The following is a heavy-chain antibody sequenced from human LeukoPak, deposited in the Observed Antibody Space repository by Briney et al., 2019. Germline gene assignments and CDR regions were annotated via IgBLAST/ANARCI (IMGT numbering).Heavy chain of an antibody. Sequence: GESLKISCKGSGYSFTSYWIGWVRQMPGKGLEWMGIIYPGDSDTRYSPSFQGQVTISADKSISTAYLQWSSLKASDTAMYYCARRHCSSTSCWASFDYRGQGTLVTVSS. CDR1: GYSFTSYW. J-gene: IGHJ4*02. D-gene: IGHD2-2*01. V-gene: IGHV5-51*01. CDR3: ARRHCSSTSCWASFDY. CDR2: IYPGDSDT.